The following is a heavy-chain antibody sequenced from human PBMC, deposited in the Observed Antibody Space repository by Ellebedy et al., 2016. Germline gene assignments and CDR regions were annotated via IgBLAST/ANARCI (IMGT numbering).Heavy chain of an antibody. CDR1: GYTFITSW. J-gene: IGHJ6*03. D-gene: IGHD3-16*01. CDR2: IYPGDSDT. Sequence: KVSCXGSGYTFITSWIGWVRQMPGKGLEWMGIIYPGDSDTRYSPSFQGQVTISVDKSISTAYLQWSSLKASDTAMYYCARSEITFGGGPMDVWGKGTTVTVSS. CDR3: ARSEITFGGGPMDV. V-gene: IGHV5-51*01.